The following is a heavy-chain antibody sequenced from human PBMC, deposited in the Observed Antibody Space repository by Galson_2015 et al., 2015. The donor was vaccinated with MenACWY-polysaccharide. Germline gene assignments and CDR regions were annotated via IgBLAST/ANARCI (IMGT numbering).Heavy chain of an antibody. D-gene: IGHD6-13*01. J-gene: IGHJ6*02. CDR2: ISGSGFSI. V-gene: IGHV3-23*01. CDR3: AKNTSQAAGSAPYYYGLDV. Sequence: KGLEWVATISGSGFSIHHADSVKGRFTISRDNSKNTVFLLMNNLKAADTAVYYCAKNTSQAAGSAPYYYGLDVWGLGTTVTVSS.